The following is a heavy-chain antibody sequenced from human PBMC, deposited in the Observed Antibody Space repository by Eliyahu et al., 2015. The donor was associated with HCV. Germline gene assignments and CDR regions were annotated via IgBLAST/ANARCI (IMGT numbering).Heavy chain of an antibody. Sequence: QVQLVQSGAEVKKPGASVRISCKASGYMFITYGLNWVRQAPGQGLEWMGWSSAQNNHTNYSQKFQGRVTMTTDKSTSTAFLELRSLKSDDTAVYYCARGVAGREYYFDHWGQGTLVTVSS. J-gene: IGHJ4*02. D-gene: IGHD6-19*01. CDR2: SSAQNNHT. CDR3: ARGVAGREYYFDH. V-gene: IGHV1-18*01. CDR1: GYMFITYG.